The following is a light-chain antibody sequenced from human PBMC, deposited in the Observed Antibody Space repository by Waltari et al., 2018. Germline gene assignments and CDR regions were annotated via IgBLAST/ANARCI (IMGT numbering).Light chain of an antibody. CDR3: QQSHNIPLT. CDR1: QTITTY. J-gene: IGKJ1*01. CDR2: SIS. Sequence: DIQMTQSPSSLSASVGDRVTITCRASQTITTYINWFQQRPGKAPKVLITSISSLQSGVPSRFSGSGSGTDFTLTISNLQPEDFATYYCQQSHNIPLTFGQGTKVEIK. V-gene: IGKV1-39*01.